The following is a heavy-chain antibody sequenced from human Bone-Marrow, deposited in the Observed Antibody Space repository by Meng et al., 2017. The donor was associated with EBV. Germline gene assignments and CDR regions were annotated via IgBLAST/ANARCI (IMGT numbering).Heavy chain of an antibody. CDR3: AREPLDYYDSSGSCDY. J-gene: IGHJ4*02. V-gene: IGHV3-30-3*01. CDR2: ISYDGSNK. D-gene: IGHD3-22*01. CDR1: GFTFSSYA. Sequence: QVQLVESGXGVVQHGKSXRLSCAASGFTFSSYAMHWVRQAPGKGLEWVAVISYDGSNKYYADSVKGRFTISRDNSKNTLYLQMNSLRAEDTAVYYCAREPLDYYDSSGSCDYWGQGTRVTVSS.